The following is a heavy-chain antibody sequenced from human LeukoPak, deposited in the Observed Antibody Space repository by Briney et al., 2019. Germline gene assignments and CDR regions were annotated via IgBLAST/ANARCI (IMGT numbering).Heavy chain of an antibody. Sequence: GGSLRLSCAASGFSFSDTYMSWVRQAPGKGLEWIGRIKNKDEGGTIHYAPPVKDRFTISRDDSRNTVYLQMNNMNTEDTGVYYCCFGDYGDFWGQGTLVTVSS. CDR3: CFGDYGDF. D-gene: IGHD4-17*01. CDR1: GFSFSDTY. CDR2: IKNKDEGGTI. J-gene: IGHJ4*02. V-gene: IGHV3-15*05.